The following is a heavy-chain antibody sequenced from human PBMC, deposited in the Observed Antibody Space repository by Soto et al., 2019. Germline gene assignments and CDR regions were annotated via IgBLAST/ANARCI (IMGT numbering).Heavy chain of an antibody. V-gene: IGHV3-48*03. CDR2: ISSSGSTI. D-gene: IGHD4-17*01. J-gene: IGHJ4*02. CDR3: AGDRATVTYFDY. Sequence: SGGSLRLSCAASGFTFSSYEMNWVRQAPGKGLEWVSYISSSGSTIYYADSVKGRFTFSRDNAKNSLYLQMNSLRAEDTAVYHCAGDRATVTYFDYWGQGTLVTVSS. CDR1: GFTFSSYE.